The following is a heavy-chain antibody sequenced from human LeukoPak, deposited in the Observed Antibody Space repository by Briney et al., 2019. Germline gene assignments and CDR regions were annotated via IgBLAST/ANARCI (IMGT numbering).Heavy chain of an antibody. D-gene: IGHD5-24*01. CDR2: IYPGDSET. CDR1: GYTFTSYW. Sequence: GESLKISCKGSGYTFTSYWIGWVRQMPGKDLEWMGIIYPGDSETRYGPSFQGQVTISVDKSISTAYLQWSSLKASDTAMYCCARQATIDYFDYWGQGTLVTVSS. J-gene: IGHJ4*02. CDR3: ARQATIDYFDY. V-gene: IGHV5-51*01.